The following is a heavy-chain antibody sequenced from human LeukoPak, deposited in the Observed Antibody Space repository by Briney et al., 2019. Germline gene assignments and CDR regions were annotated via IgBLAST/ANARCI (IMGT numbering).Heavy chain of an antibody. V-gene: IGHV3-73*01. CDR2: IRSKANSYAT. CDR3: ARPRLEYCSGGSCFDAFDI. D-gene: IGHD2-15*01. CDR1: GLTFSGSA. Sequence: GGSLRLSCVVSGLTFSGSAMHWVRQASGKGLEWVGRIRSKANSYATGYTESVKGRFTISRDDSKNTLFLQMNSLTAEDTAIYSCARPRLEYCSGGSCFDAFDIWGQGTMVTVSS. J-gene: IGHJ3*02.